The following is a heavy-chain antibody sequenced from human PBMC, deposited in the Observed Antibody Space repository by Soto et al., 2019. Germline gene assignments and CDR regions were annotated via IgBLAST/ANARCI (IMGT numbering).Heavy chain of an antibody. CDR2: INHIGSP. CDR1: NGSFMGFY. Sequence: QVQLHQWGAGLLKPSEILSLTCAVYNGSFMGFYWTWVRQSPGKGLEWIGEINHIGSPNYNPSLKSRAAISIETSKQQFSLRLTSLTAADTAVYYCASLSGGRFLDKGDYWGQGIQVTVSS. J-gene: IGHJ4*02. D-gene: IGHD3-3*01. CDR3: ASLSGGRFLDKGDY. V-gene: IGHV4-34*01.